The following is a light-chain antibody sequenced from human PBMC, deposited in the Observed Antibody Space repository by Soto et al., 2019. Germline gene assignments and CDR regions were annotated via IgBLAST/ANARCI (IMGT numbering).Light chain of an antibody. CDR1: QSVTSSY. J-gene: IGKJ1*01. Sequence: EIVLTQSPGTLSLSPGERATLSCRASQSVTSSYLAWYQQKPGQAPMLLIYGASSSATGIPARFSGSGSGKYFTLTISRLEPEDFAVYYCQQYGSSPAFGRGTKVEIK. CDR2: GAS. V-gene: IGKV3-20*01. CDR3: QQYGSSPA.